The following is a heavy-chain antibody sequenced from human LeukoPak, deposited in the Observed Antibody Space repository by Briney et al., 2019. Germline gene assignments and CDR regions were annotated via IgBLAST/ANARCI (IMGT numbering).Heavy chain of an antibody. CDR1: GGSISSYY. V-gene: IGHV4-59*08. J-gene: IGHJ4*02. D-gene: IGHD6-13*01. CDR2: IYYSGST. CDR3: VTIAAAGKTFDY. Sequence: SETLSLTCTVSGGSISSYYWSWIRQPPGKGLEWIGYIYYSGSTNYNPSLKSRVTISVDTSKNQFSLKLSSVTAADTAVYYCVTIAAAGKTFDYWGQGTLVTVSS.